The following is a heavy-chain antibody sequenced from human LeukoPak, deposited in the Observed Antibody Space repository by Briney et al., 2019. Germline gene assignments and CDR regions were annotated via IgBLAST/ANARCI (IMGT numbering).Heavy chain of an antibody. J-gene: IGHJ3*02. CDR3: ASIVVAPAAREDAFDI. D-gene: IGHD2-2*01. CDR2: IYPRDGST. CDR1: GYSFTSNY. V-gene: IGHV1-46*01. Sequence: GASVKVSCKVSGYSFTSNYIHWVRQAPGQGLEWMGVIYPRDGSTSYAQRFQDRVTVTRDTSTSTVNMEPSGLRSEDTAVYYCASIVVAPAAREDAFDIWGQGTMVTVSS.